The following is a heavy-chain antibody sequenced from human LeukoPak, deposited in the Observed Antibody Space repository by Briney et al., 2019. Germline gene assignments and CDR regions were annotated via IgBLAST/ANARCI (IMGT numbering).Heavy chain of an antibody. Sequence: ASVKVSCKASGYTFTGYYMHWVRQAPGQGLEWMGWINPNSGGTNYAQKFQGRVTMTRDTSISTAYMELSRLRSDDTAVYYCARDGAIRPSHCSGGSCCSNSCMHGRGKGTTVTVPS. V-gene: IGHV1-2*02. D-gene: IGHD2-15*01. J-gene: IGHJ6*03. CDR2: INPNSGGT. CDR1: GYTFTGYY. CDR3: ARDGAIRPSHCSGGSCCSNSCMHG.